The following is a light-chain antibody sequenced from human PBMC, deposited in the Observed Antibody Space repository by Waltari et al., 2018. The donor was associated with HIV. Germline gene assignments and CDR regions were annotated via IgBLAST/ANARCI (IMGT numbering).Light chain of an antibody. V-gene: IGLV1-40*01. J-gene: IGLJ2*01. CDR2: ANT. Sequence: QSVLTQPPSVSGAPGQRVPISCTGSSSTSGAGFDVHRSQHLPGSAPHLLIYANTNRPSGVPARLSGSRSGTSASLAITGLQAEDEADYYCQSYDRTLGVVFGGGTKLTVL. CDR3: QSYDRTLGVV. CDR1: SSTSGAGFD.